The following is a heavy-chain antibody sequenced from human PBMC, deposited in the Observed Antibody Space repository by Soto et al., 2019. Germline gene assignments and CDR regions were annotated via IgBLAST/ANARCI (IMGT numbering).Heavy chain of an antibody. CDR3: ARNGYCSSTSCYYYYYGMDV. D-gene: IGHD2-2*01. V-gene: IGHV3-30-3*01. J-gene: IGHJ6*02. CDR2: ISYDGSNK. CDR1: GFTFSSYA. Sequence: GGSLRLSCLASGFTFSSYAMHWVRQAPGKGLEWVAVISYDGSNKYYADSVKGRFTISRDNSKNTLYLQMNSLRAEDTAVYYCARNGYCSSTSCYYYYYGMDVWGQGTTVTVSS.